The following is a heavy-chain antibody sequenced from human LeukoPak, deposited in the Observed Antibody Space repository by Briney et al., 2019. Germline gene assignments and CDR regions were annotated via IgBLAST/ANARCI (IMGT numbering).Heavy chain of an antibody. CDR3: ARGVSSGWPDY. CDR1: GGSISSYY. J-gene: IGHJ4*02. CDR2: IYYSGST. V-gene: IGHV4-59*01. Sequence: SETLSLTCTVSGGSISSYYWSWIRQPPGKGPEWIGYIYYSGSTNYNPSLKSRVTISVDTSKNQFSLKLSSVTAADTAVYYCARGVSSGWPDYWGQGTLVTVSS. D-gene: IGHD6-19*01.